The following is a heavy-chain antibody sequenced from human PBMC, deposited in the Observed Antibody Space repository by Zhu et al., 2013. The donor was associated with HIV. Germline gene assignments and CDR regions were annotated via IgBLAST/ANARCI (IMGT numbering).Heavy chain of an antibody. D-gene: IGHD6-6*01. CDR3: AKDWYSSSSGCFDY. CDR2: ISWNSGSI. Sequence: EVQLVESGGGLVQPGRSLRLSCAASGFTFDDYAMHWVRQAPGKGLEWVSGISWNSGSIGYADSVKGRFTISRDNAKNSLYLQMNSLRAEDTALYYCAKDWYSSSSGCFDYWGQGTLVTVSS. CDR1: GFTFDDYA. J-gene: IGHJ4*02. V-gene: IGHV3-9*01.